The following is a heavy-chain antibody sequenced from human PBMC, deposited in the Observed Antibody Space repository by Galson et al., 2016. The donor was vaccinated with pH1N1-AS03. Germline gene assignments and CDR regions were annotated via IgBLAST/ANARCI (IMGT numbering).Heavy chain of an antibody. D-gene: IGHD1-20*01. CDR3: ASDHNWNGY. J-gene: IGHJ4*02. V-gene: IGHV3-7*03. CDR2: IKPDGSEK. CDR1: GFTFSTYW. Sequence: SLRLSCAVSGFTFSTYWMSWVRQAPGKGLEWVANIKPDGSEKYYVDSVKGRFTISRDNAKNSLFLQMNSLRPEDTAVYDCASDHNWNGYWGQGTPVTVSS.